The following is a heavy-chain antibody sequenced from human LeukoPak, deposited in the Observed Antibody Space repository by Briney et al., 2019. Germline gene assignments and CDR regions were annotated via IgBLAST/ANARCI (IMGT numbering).Heavy chain of an antibody. Sequence: GESLRLSCATSGFSFNRRGMNWVRHPPGKGLEWVSYISPGSGTIYYAESVKGRFTVSRDNAENSLFLQMNSLRPEDTAVYFCARDRLEGGETFDSWGQGTLVTVSS. D-gene: IGHD1-1*01. CDR3: ARDRLEGGETFDS. CDR2: ISPGSGTI. CDR1: GFSFNRRG. J-gene: IGHJ4*02. V-gene: IGHV3-48*04.